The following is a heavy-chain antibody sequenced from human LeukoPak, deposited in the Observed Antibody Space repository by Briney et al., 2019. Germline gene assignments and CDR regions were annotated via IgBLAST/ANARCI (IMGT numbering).Heavy chain of an antibody. CDR1: GGSISSGVNY. Sequence: SETLSLTCTVSGGSISSGVNYWTWIRQPPGKGLEWIGYISHSGTTFYTSSLKSRVTISVDRSKSQFSLKLSSVTAADTAVYYCARGGYLGSGVDAFDIWGQGTLVTVSS. J-gene: IGHJ3*02. V-gene: IGHV4-30-2*01. D-gene: IGHD3-10*01. CDR2: ISHSGTT. CDR3: ARGGYLGSGVDAFDI.